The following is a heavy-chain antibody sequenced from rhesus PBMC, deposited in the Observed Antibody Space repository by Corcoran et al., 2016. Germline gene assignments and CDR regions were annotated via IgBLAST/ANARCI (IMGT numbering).Heavy chain of an antibody. D-gene: IGHD6-37*01. CDR1: GGSLSAYYY. CDR2: IYGNSAST. J-gene: IGHJ5-2*02. Sequence: QVQLQASGPGLVKPSETLSLTCAVSGGSLSAYYYWNWIRHPPGKGLEWIGNIYGNSASTYYNPSLKSRVTISKDTSKNQFFLKLSSVTAADTAVYYCARSGGNSLDVWGRGVLVTVSS. V-gene: IGHV4S9*01. CDR3: ARSGGNSLDV.